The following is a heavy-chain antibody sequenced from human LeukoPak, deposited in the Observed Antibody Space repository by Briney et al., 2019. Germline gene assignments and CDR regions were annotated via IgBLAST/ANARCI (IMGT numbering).Heavy chain of an antibody. CDR1: GFTFSNYE. J-gene: IGHJ4*02. Sequence: GGSLRLSCAASGFTFSNYEMNWIRQAPGKGLEWILYINHSGSTIYYADSVKGRFTISRDNAKNSLYLQMNSLRAEDTAVYYCARDGWELLPDYWGQGTLVTVSS. CDR2: INHSGSTI. CDR3: ARDGWELLPDY. V-gene: IGHV3-48*03. D-gene: IGHD1-26*01.